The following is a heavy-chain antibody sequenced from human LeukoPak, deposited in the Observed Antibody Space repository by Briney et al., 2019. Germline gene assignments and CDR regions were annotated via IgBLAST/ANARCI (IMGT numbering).Heavy chain of an antibody. CDR3: ASHCSGGSCSDDAFDI. D-gene: IGHD2-15*01. CDR1: GFTFDDYG. V-gene: IGHV3-20*04. J-gene: IGHJ3*02. Sequence: GGSLRLSCAASGFTFDDYGMSWVRQAPGKGLEWVSGINWNGGSTGYADSVKGRFTISRANAKNSLYLQMNSLRAEDTALYYCASHCSGGSCSDDAFDIWGQGTMVTVSS. CDR2: INWNGGST.